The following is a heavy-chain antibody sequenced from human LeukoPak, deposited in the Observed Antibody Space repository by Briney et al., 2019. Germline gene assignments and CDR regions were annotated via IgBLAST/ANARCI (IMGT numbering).Heavy chain of an antibody. CDR2: IYYSGST. D-gene: IGHD2-2*01. J-gene: IGHJ4*02. CDR3: ARVGGDSYCSRTSCYHYFDY. Sequence: SETLSLTCTVSGGSISSYYWSWIRQPPGKGLEWIGYIYYSGSTNYNPSLKSRVTISVDTSKNQFSLKLSSVTAADTAAYYCARVGGDSYCSRTSCYHYFDYWGQGTLVTVSS. V-gene: IGHV4-59*01. CDR1: GGSISSYY.